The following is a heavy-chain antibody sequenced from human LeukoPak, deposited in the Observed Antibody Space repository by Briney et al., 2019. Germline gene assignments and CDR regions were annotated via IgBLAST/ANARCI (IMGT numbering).Heavy chain of an antibody. CDR1: GYTLTELS. J-gene: IGHJ5*02. Sequence: GASVNVSCKVSGYTLTELSMHWVRQAPGKGLEWMGGFDPEDGETIYAQKFQGRVTMTEDTSTDTAYMELSSLRSEDTAVYYCATAKGGYGRWFDPWGQGTLVTVSS. V-gene: IGHV1-24*01. CDR3: ATAKGGYGRWFDP. CDR2: FDPEDGET. D-gene: IGHD1-26*01.